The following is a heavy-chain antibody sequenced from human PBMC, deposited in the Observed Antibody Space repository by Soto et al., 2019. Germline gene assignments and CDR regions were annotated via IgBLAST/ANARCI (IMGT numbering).Heavy chain of an antibody. J-gene: IGHJ4*02. V-gene: IGHV5-51*01. CDR2: IYPGDSDT. Sequence: RGESLKISCKGSGYSFTDWWIGWVRQMPGKGLEWMGIIYPGDSDTRYSPSFQGQVTISTDKSISTTYLQWSSLKASDTAMYYCARHRGSNSDTYTLFDYWGQGTLVTVSS. CDR3: ARHRGSNSDTYTLFDY. D-gene: IGHD3-16*01. CDR1: GYSFTDWW.